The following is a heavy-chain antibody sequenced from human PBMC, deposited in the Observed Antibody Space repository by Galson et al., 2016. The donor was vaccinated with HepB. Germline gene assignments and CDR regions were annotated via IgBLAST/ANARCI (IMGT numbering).Heavy chain of an antibody. D-gene: IGHD3-10*01. J-gene: IGHJ2*01. Sequence: SLRLSCAASGFNFNRHGMHWVRQAPGKGLEWVAAISFGEDDKYYGDSVKGRFTISRGNSRNTLYLQMNSLRPVDTAVYYCAKDHTYSAGIYWYFALWGRGTLVTVSS. CDR1: GFNFNRHG. V-gene: IGHV3-30*18. CDR3: AKDHTYSAGIYWYFAL. CDR2: ISFGEDDK.